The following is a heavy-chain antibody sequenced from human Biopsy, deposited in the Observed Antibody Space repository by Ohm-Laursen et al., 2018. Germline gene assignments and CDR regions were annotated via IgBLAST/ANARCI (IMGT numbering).Heavy chain of an antibody. CDR1: GDIFTTSA. V-gene: IGHV1-69*04. Sequence: SSVTVSCKASGDIFTTSATSWVRQVPGQGIDWMGRIIPILGTVDYGQNFQGRATIRADTSTTFLELTSLRYDDTAVYYCASGDIGGIGLDVWGLGATVTVSS. D-gene: IGHD3-10*01. J-gene: IGHJ6*02. CDR3: ASGDIGGIGLDV. CDR2: IIPILGTV.